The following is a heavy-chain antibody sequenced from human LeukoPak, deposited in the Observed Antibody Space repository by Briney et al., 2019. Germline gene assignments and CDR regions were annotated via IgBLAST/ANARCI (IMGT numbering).Heavy chain of an antibody. V-gene: IGHV4-4*02. CDR2: IYYSGST. J-gene: IGHJ4*02. CDR1: GGSISSSNW. CDR3: ARLRTGIAVADDY. Sequence: PSETLSLTCAVSGGSISSSNWWSWVRQPPGKGLEWIGEIYYSGSTNYNPCLKSRVTISVDKSKNQFSLKLSSVTAADTAVYYCARLRTGIAVADDYWGQGTLVTVSS. D-gene: IGHD6-19*01.